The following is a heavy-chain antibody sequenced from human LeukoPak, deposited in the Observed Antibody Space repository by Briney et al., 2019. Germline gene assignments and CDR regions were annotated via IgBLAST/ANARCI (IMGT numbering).Heavy chain of an antibody. CDR2: ISGSGGST. Sequence: GGSLRLSGAASGFTFSSYAMSWVRQAPGKGLEWVSAISGSGGSTYYADSVKGRFTISRDNSKNTLYLQMNSLRAEDTAVYYCAKAGSGSYYGMESHFDYWGQGTLVTVSS. J-gene: IGHJ4*02. V-gene: IGHV3-23*01. CDR3: AKAGSGSYYGMESHFDY. CDR1: GFTFSSYA. D-gene: IGHD1-26*01.